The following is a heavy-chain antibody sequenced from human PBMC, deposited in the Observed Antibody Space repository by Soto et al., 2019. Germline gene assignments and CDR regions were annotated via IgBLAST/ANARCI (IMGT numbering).Heavy chain of an antibody. CDR1: EYSFKSFW. CDR2: IYPADSDT. CDR3: ARHAMQGSYYYGMDV. Sequence: GESLKISCNGSEYSFKSFWIGWVRQMPGKGLEWMGIIYPADSDTRYSPSFQGQVTISADESISTAYLQWSSLKASDTAMYYCARHAMQGSYYYGMDVWGQGTTVTVSS. J-gene: IGHJ6*02. V-gene: IGHV5-51*01.